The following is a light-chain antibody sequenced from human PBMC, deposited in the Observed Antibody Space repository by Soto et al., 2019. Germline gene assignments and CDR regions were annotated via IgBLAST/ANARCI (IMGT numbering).Light chain of an antibody. CDR2: GAS. Sequence: EIVMTQSPATLSVSPGERATLSCRASQSVRSNLAWYQQKPGQAPRLLIYGASTRATGIPVRFSGSASGTEFTLTISSLQSEDFAVYYCQQYNNWPPPTFGQGTKLEIK. V-gene: IGKV3-15*01. CDR3: QQYNNWPPPT. CDR1: QSVRSN. J-gene: IGKJ2*01.